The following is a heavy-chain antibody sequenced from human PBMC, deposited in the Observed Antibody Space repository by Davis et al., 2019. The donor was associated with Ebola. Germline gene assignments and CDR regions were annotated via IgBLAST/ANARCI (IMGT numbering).Heavy chain of an antibody. D-gene: IGHD6-6*01. J-gene: IGHJ4*02. CDR1: GYNFANYW. CDR2: IFPDDSDT. Sequence: GESLKISCKGSGYNFANYWITWVLQMPGKGLEWVGIIFPDDSDTRYSPSFQGQVTISVDKSISTAYLQWSSLKASDSAMYYCARHWPLRPVRPEHLDSWGQGTLVTVSS. CDR3: ARHWPLRPVRPEHLDS. V-gene: IGHV5-51*01.